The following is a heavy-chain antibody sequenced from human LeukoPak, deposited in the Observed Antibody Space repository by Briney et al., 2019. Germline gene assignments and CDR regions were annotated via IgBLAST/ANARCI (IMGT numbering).Heavy chain of an antibody. CDR2: MYYSGST. CDR3: AKHAHDSSENWFDS. V-gene: IGHV4-59*08. CDR1: GGSISSYY. D-gene: IGHD3-22*01. J-gene: IGHJ5*01. Sequence: SETLSLTCTVSGGSISSYYWSWIRQPPGKGLEWIGYMYYSGSTSYNPPLESRVTISAGTSKNQFSLKLTSVTAADTAVYYCAKHAHDSSENWFDSWGQGTLVTVSS.